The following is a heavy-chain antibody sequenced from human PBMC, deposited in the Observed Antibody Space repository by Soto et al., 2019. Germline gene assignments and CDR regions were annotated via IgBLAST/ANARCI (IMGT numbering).Heavy chain of an antibody. V-gene: IGHV3-23*01. Sequence: GGSLRLSCAASGFTFSSYAMIWVRQAPGKGLEWVSAISGSGGSTYYADSVKGRFTISRDNSKNTLYLQMNSLRAEDTAVYYCAKATYYYDSSGYDYWGQGTLVTVSS. CDR1: GFTFSSYA. CDR2: ISGSGGST. J-gene: IGHJ4*02. CDR3: AKATYYYDSSGYDY. D-gene: IGHD3-22*01.